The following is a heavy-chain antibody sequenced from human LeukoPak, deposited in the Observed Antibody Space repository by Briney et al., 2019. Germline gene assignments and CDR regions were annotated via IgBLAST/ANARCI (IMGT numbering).Heavy chain of an antibody. CDR2: ISAYNGNT. D-gene: IGHD3-3*01. V-gene: IGHV1-18*01. J-gene: IGHJ3*02. Sequence: ASVKVSCKASGYTFTSYGFSWVRQAPGQRLAWMGWISAYNGNTNYAQKLQGRVTMTTDTSTSTAYMELRSLRSDDTAVYYCATKLYDFWSAFDIWGQGTMVTVSS. CDR3: ATKLYDFWSAFDI. CDR1: GYTFTSYG.